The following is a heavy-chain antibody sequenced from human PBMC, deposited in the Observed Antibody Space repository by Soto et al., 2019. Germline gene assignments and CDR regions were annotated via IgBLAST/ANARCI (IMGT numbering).Heavy chain of an antibody. CDR2: IKSKTDGGAA. Sequence: EVQLVESGGGLVKPGGSLRLSCAASGFSFNYAWMSWVRQAPGKGLELVGRIKSKTDGGAADYTAPVKDRFTISRDDSKNTLHLQMNSLKTEDTAVYYGATDRGIMEAVIFASWGQGSLVTVSS. V-gene: IGHV3-15*01. D-gene: IGHD3-3*02. CDR3: ATDRGIMEAVIFAS. J-gene: IGHJ1*01. CDR1: GFSFNYAW.